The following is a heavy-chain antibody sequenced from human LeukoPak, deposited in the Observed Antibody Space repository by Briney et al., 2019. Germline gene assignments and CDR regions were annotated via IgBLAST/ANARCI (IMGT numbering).Heavy chain of an antibody. CDR3: AREGFGELSHFDY. V-gene: IGHV4-34*01. CDR2: INHSGRT. CDR1: GGSFSGDY. Sequence: KPSETLSLTCVVYGGSFSGDYWSWIRQPPGRGLEWIGEINHSGRTNYNPSLKSRVTISVDTSKNQFSLKLSSVTAADTAVCYCAREGFGELSHFDYWGQGTLVTVSS. D-gene: IGHD3-10*01. J-gene: IGHJ4*02.